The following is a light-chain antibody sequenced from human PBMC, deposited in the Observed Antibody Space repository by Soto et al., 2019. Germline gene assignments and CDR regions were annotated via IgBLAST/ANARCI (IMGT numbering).Light chain of an antibody. CDR1: QSVSSN. CDR3: QQYNNWPPSWM. V-gene: IGKV3-15*01. Sequence: EIEMTQSPATLSVTPGERATLSCRASQSVSSNLAWYQQKPGQAPRLLIYGASTRATGIPARFSGSGSGTEFTLTISSLQSEDFAVYYCQQYNNWPPSWMFGQGTKVEIK. CDR2: GAS. J-gene: IGKJ1*01.